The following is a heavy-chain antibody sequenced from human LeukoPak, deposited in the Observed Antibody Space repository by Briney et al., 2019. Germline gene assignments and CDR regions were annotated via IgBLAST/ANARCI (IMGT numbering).Heavy chain of an antibody. V-gene: IGHV3-33*01. CDR1: GFTFSSFG. CDR2: IWYDGSNK. J-gene: IGHJ4*02. Sequence: PGGSLRLSCAASGFTFSSFGMHWVRQAPGKGLDWVAVIWYDGSNKYYADSVKGRFTISRDNSKNTLDLQMNSLGAEDTAVYYCARDHYDSSEFDYWGQGTLVTVSS. CDR3: ARDHYDSSEFDY. D-gene: IGHD3-22*01.